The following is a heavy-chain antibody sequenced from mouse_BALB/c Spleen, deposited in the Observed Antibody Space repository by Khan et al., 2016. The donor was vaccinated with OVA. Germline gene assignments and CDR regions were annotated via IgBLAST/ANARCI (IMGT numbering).Heavy chain of an antibody. CDR1: GYTFTSYW. Sequence: QVQLKQSGAELAKPGASVKMSCKASGYTFTSYWMHWIKQRPGQGLEWIGYINPTSGYPDYNQKFKERAALTAEKSSSTAYMQLSSLTSDYSAVYYCASDRIDYWGQGTAVTVSS. CDR3: ASDRIDY. J-gene: IGHJ2*01. CDR2: INPTSGYP. V-gene: IGHV1-7*01.